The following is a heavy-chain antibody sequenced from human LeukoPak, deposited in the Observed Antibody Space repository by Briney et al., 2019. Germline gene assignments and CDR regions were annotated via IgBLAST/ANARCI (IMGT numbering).Heavy chain of an antibody. Sequence: SETLSLTCAVYGGSFSGYYWSWIRQPPGKGLEWIGEINHSGSTNYNPSLKSRVTISVDTPKNQFSLKLSSVTAADTAVYYCARVSLVRGVGYWGRGTLVTVSS. V-gene: IGHV4-34*01. CDR2: INHSGST. CDR1: GGSFSGYY. D-gene: IGHD3-10*01. J-gene: IGHJ4*02. CDR3: ARVSLVRGVGY.